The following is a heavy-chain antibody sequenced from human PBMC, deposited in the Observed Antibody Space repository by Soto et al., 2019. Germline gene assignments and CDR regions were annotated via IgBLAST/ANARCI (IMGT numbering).Heavy chain of an antibody. Sequence: QVQLVQSGAEVKNPGASVKVSCKASGYTFTRYGIGWARQAPGQGLEWMGWINTYNGNTNYAQNVPGRVTLTTDTSTSPAYMELRSLRSNDTAIYYCARVDVYVTPSPQDVWGQGTTVIVSS. CDR3: ARVDVYVTPSPQDV. D-gene: IGHD3-16*01. V-gene: IGHV1-18*01. CDR1: GYTFTRYG. CDR2: INTYNGNT. J-gene: IGHJ6*02.